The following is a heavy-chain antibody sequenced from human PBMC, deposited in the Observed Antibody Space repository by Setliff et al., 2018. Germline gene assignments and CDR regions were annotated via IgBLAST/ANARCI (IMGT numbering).Heavy chain of an antibody. V-gene: IGHV4-39*07. CDR1: NGSVSTTSHY. J-gene: IGHJ6*02. D-gene: IGHD6-19*01. CDR3: ARGPDLTAVGNEYFYGLDV. CDR2: VYYSGYT. Sequence: PSETLSLTCTVSNGSVSTTSHYWGWVRQPPGKGLEWIGSVYYSGYTYYSPSLESRVAISVDTSKNQFSLKVNSVTAADTAVYYCARGPDLTAVGNEYFYGLDVWGRGATVTVSS.